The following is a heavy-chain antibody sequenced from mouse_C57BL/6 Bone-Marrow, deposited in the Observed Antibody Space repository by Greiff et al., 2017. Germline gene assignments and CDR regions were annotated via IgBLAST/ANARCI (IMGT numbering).Heavy chain of an antibody. J-gene: IGHJ3*01. D-gene: IGHD2-1*01. CDR3: ARKGDGNLFAY. CDR1: GYTFTSYG. CDR2: IYPRSGNT. Sequence: VQLQESGAELARPGASVKLSCKASGYTFTSYGISWVKQRTGQGLEWIGEIYPRSGNTYYNEKFKGKATLTADKSSSTAYMELRSLTSEDSAVYFCARKGDGNLFAYWGQGTLVTVSA. V-gene: IGHV1-81*01.